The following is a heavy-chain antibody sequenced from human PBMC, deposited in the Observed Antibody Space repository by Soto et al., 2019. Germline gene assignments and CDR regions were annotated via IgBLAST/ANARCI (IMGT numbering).Heavy chain of an antibody. CDR3: ARGKAWELNNYYYGMDV. J-gene: IGHJ6*02. D-gene: IGHD1-26*01. CDR1: GGTFSSYA. CDR2: IIPIFGTA. V-gene: IGHV1-69*12. Sequence: QVQLVQSGAEVKKPGSSVKVSCKASGGTFSSYAISWVRQAPGQGLEWMGGIIPIFGTANYAQKFQGRVTITADESTSTAYMELSSLRSEDTAVYYCARGKAWELNNYYYGMDVWGQGTTVTVSS.